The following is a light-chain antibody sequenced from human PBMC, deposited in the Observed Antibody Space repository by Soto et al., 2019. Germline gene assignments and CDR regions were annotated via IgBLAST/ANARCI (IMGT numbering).Light chain of an antibody. V-gene: IGLV2-14*01. CDR3: SSFAGSPVV. Sequence: QSALIQPASVSGSPGQSITISCTGTSSDVGGYNYVSWYQQHPGKAPNLLIYEVINRPSGVSTRFSGSKSGNTASLTISGLQAEDEADYYCSSFAGSPVVFGGGTKLTVL. CDR2: EVI. CDR1: SSDVGGYNY. J-gene: IGLJ2*01.